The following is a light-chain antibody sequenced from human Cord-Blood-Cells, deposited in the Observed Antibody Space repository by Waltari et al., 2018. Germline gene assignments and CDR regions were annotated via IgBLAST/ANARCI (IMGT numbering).Light chain of an antibody. J-gene: IGKJ2*01. CDR1: QSVSSSY. Sequence: ELVLTQSPGPLSFSPGARATLSCRASQSVSSSYLAWYQQKPGQAPRLLIYGASSRATGIPDRFSGSGSGTDFTLTISRLEPEDFAVYYCQQYGSSPYTFGQGTKLEIK. CDR2: GAS. V-gene: IGKV3-20*01. CDR3: QQYGSSPYT.